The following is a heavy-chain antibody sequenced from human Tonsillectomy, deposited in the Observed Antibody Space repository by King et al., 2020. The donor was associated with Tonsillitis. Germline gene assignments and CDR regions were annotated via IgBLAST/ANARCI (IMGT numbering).Heavy chain of an antibody. D-gene: IGHD3-22*01. CDR1: GFTFGDYG. CDR2: LNWDGATT. V-gene: IGHV3-20*04. J-gene: IGHJ4*02. Sequence: DVQLVESGGGVVRPGESLRLSCAASGFTFGDYGMTWVRQAPGKGLEWVSGLNWDGATTDYADSVKGRFTISRDNAKNSLYLQMNSLRAEDTALYYCAREFYYARSAYYHHDYWGRGTLVTVSS. CDR3: AREFYYARSAYYHHDY.